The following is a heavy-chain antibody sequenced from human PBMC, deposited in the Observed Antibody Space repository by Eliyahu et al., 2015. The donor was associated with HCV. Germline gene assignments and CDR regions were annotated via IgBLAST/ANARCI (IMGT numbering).Heavy chain of an antibody. D-gene: IGHD3-10*01. Sequence: EVQLVESGGGLVKPGGSLRLSCAASGFXFSNAWMSXVRXAPGKGXEWVGRIKSKTDGGTTDYAAPVKGRFTISRDDSKNTLYLQMNSLKTEDTAVYYCTTDLQGITMVQGVIITPYGMDVWGKGTTVTVSS. V-gene: IGHV3-15*01. CDR3: TTDLQGITMVQGVIITPYGMDV. CDR2: IKSKTDGGTT. CDR1: GFXFSNAW. J-gene: IGHJ6*04.